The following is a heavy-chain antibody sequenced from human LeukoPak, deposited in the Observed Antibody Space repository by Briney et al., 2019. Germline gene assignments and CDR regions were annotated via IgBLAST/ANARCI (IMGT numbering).Heavy chain of an antibody. CDR2: ISSSSSYI. CDR1: GFTFSSYS. D-gene: IGHD3-22*01. Sequence: GGSLRLSCAASGFTFSSYSMNWVRQAPGKGLEWVSSISSSSSYIYYADSVKGRFTISRDNAKNSLYLQMNSLRAEDTAVYYCARHYYYDSSGYPHFTQYFDYWGQGTLVTVSS. CDR3: ARHYYYDSSGYPHFTQYFDY. V-gene: IGHV3-21*01. J-gene: IGHJ4*02.